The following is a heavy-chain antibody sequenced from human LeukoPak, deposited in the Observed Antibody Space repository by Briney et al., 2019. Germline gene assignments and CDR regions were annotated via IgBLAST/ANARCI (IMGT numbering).Heavy chain of an antibody. CDR2: ISGSGGST. CDR3: ARQPSLLRPAET. D-gene: IGHD2/OR15-2a*01. CDR1: GFTFSSYA. J-gene: IGHJ5*02. V-gene: IGHV3-23*01. Sequence: GGSLRLSCAGSGFTFSSYAMSWVRQAPGKGLEWVSAISGSGGSTYYADSVKGRFTISRDNSKNTLYLQMTSLRAEDTAVYYCARQPSLLRPAETWGQGTLVTVSS.